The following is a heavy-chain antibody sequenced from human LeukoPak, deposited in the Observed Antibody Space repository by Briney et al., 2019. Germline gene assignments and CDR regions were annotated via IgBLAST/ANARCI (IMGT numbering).Heavy chain of an antibody. J-gene: IGHJ4*02. CDR3: AVDFWTGHDY. D-gene: IGHD3/OR15-3a*01. CDR2: IDERNNFI. CDR1: GFTFSIYW. Sequence: GGSLRLSCAASGFTFSIYWMSWVRQAPGKGLEWVSFIDERNNFIQYADSVRGRFTISRDNARNSLYLQMHSLRAEDTALYYCAVDFWTGHDYWGQGTPVTVSS. V-gene: IGHV3-48*01.